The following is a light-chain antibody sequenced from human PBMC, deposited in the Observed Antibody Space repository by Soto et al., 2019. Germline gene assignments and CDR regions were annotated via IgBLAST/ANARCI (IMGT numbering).Light chain of an antibody. V-gene: IGKV3-20*01. CDR2: SVS. CDR1: QSVSTNY. Sequence: EVVLTQSPGTLSLSPGDRATLSCRASQSVSTNYLAWYQQKPGQAPRLLVYSVSIRATGVPDRFSGSGSGTDFTLTISRLEPEDFAVYYCQEADSSPGGTFXQGTKADIK. CDR3: QEADSSPGGT. J-gene: IGKJ1*01.